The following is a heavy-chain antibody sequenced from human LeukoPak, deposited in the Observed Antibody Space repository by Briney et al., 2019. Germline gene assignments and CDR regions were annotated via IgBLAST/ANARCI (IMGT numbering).Heavy chain of an antibody. Sequence: NPGGSLRLSCAASGFTFSSYSMDWVRQAPGKGLEWVSSISSSSSYIYYAHSVKGRFTISRDNAKNSLYLQMNSLRAEDTAVYYCARDSGYSSGWYWDYWGQGTLVTVSS. D-gene: IGHD6-19*01. J-gene: IGHJ4*02. CDR2: ISSSSSYI. CDR1: GFTFSSYS. CDR3: ARDSGYSSGWYWDY. V-gene: IGHV3-21*01.